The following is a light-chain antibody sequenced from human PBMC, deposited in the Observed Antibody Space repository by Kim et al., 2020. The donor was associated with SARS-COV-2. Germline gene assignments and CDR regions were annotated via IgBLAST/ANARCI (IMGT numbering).Light chain of an antibody. CDR1: SSNTGAGYD. V-gene: IGLV1-40*01. CDR3: QSYDSSLSGYV. Sequence: QGVPVSCTGSSSNTGAGYDVHWYQQLPGTAPKLLIYGNNNRPSGVPDRFSGSKSGTSASLAITGLQAEDEADYDCQSYDSSLSGYVFGTGTKVTVL. J-gene: IGLJ1*01. CDR2: GNN.